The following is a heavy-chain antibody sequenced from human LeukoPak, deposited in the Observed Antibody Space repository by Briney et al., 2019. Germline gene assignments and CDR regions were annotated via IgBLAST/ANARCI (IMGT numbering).Heavy chain of an antibody. V-gene: IGHV3-7*04. CDR2: IRHDGSNI. CDR3: ARDGSGRDFSLDY. D-gene: IGHD3-10*01. J-gene: IGHJ4*02. CDR1: GFDIRQYY. Sequence: GGPLRLFCVPSGFDIRQYYMSCAPPAPGKALDGVADIRHDGSNIYNVDSVRGRFTISRDNAKNSLFLQMNSLKDEDTAVYYCARDGSGRDFSLDYWGQGTLVTVSS.